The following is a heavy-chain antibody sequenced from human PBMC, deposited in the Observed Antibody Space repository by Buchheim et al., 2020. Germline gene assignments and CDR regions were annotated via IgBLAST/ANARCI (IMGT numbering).Heavy chain of an antibody. D-gene: IGHD3-22*01. CDR3: AGSVYDSSGYYYTYYYYGMDV. Sequence: VQLVESGGGLVQPGGSLRLSCAASGFTFSSYEMNWVRQAPGKGLEWVSYISSSGSTIYYADSVKGRFTISRDNAKNSLYLQMNSLRAEDTAVYYCAGSVYDSSGYYYTYYYYGMDVWGQGTT. CDR1: GFTFSSYE. CDR2: ISSSGSTI. V-gene: IGHV3-48*03. J-gene: IGHJ6*02.